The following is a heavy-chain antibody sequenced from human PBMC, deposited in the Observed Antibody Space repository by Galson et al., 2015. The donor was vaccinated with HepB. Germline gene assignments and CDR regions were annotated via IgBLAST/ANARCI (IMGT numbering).Heavy chain of an antibody. D-gene: IGHD2-2*01. CDR2: IKQDGSEK. J-gene: IGHJ3*02. V-gene: IGHV3-7*03. CDR3: ARDSGYCTSTSCKGDAFDI. CDR1: GFTFGSYW. Sequence: SLRLSCAASGFTFGSYWMSWVRQAPGKGLEWVANIKQDGSEKYYVDSVKGRFTISRDNAKNSLDLRMNSLRAEDTAGYYCARDSGYCTSTSCKGDAFDIWGQGTMVTVSS.